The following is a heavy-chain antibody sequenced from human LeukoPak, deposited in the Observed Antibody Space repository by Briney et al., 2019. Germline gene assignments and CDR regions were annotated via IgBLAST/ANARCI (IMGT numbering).Heavy chain of an antibody. D-gene: IGHD3-16*01. V-gene: IGHV3-21*01. CDR1: GFTFSSYS. J-gene: IGHJ4*02. CDR3: ARDPPSRGTRYFDY. CDR2: ISSTSTYM. Sequence: GGSLRLSCAASGFTFSSYSMNWVRQAPGTGQERVSSISSTSTYMTYADSVKGRFTISRDNANNSMYLQMDSLRAEDTAVYYCARDPPSRGTRYFDYWGQGTLVTVSS.